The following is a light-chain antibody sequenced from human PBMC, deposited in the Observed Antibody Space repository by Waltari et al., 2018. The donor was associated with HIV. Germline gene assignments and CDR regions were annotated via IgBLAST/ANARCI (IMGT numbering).Light chain of an antibody. CDR3: QSAYTSGTYVV. CDR1: SLAKQY. V-gene: IGLV3-25*03. CDR2: KDT. J-gene: IGLJ2*01. Sequence: SFELAQPPLVSVSPGQTATITCPGESLAKQYGYWYQQKSGQAPSLVIYKDTERPAGIPDRFSGSPSGAIVTLTISVVQAEDEAHYYCQSAYTSGTYVVFGGGTLLTVL.